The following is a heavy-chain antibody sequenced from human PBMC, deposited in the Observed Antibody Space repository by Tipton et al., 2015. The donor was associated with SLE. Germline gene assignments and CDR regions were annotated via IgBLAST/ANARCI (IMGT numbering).Heavy chain of an antibody. CDR2: IYYSGST. V-gene: IGHV4-30-4*01. CDR1: GGSISSGDYY. Sequence: TLSLTCTVSGGSISSGDYYWSWIRQPPGKGLEWIGYIYYSGSTNYNPSLKSRVTISVDTSKNQFSLKLSSVTAADTAVYYCARETSEDSSGHSDTFDIWGQGTMVTVSS. J-gene: IGHJ3*02. CDR3: ARETSEDSSGHSDTFDI. D-gene: IGHD6-19*01.